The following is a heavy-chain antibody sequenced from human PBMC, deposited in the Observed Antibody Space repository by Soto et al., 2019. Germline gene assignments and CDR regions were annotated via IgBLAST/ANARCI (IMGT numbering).Heavy chain of an antibody. J-gene: IGHJ6*02. CDR3: ARDGITIFGVVGDYYYGMDV. V-gene: IGHV1-46*01. Sequence: GASVKVSCKASGYTFTSYYMHWVRQAPGQGLEWMGIINPSGGSTNYAQKFQGRVTITADESTSTAYMELSSLRSEDTAVYYCARDGITIFGVVGDYYYGMDVWGQGTTVTVSS. D-gene: IGHD3-3*01. CDR1: GYTFTSYY. CDR2: INPSGGST.